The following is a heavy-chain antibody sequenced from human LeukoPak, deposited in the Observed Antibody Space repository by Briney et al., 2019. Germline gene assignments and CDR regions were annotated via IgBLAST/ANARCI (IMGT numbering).Heavy chain of an antibody. J-gene: IGHJ4*02. CDR2: IYWNDDK. Sequence: SGPTLVKPTQTLTLTCTFSGFSLSTSGVGVGWIRQPPGKALEWLALIYWNDDKRYSPSLKSRLTITKDTSKSQVVLTMTNMDPVDTATYYCAHEGYYQGYFDYWGQGTLVTVSS. CDR3: AHEGYYQGYFDY. V-gene: IGHV2-5*01. CDR1: GFSLSTSGVG. D-gene: IGHD3-22*01.